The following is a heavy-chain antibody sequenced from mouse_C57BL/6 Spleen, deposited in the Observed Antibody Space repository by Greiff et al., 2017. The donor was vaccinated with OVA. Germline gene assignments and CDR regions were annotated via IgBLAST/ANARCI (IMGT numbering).Heavy chain of an antibody. Sequence: VKLMESGAELARPGASVKLSCKASGYTFTSYGLSWVKQRTGQGLEWIGEIYPRSGNTYYNEKFKGKATLTADKSSSTAYMELRSLTSEDSAVYFCDGTRDDGAWFDYWGQGTLVTVSA. V-gene: IGHV1-81*01. J-gene: IGHJ3*01. CDR2: IYPRSGNT. CDR3: DGTRDDGAWFDY. D-gene: IGHD2-14*01. CDR1: GYTFTSYG.